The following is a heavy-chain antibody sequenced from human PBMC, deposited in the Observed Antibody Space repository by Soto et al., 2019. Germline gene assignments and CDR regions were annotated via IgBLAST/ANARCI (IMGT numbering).Heavy chain of an antibody. CDR3: ARLHYDFWSGYYNDYFDY. CDR1: GYSVTSYW. Sequence: GESLKISCKGSGYSVTSYWIGWVRQMPGKGLEWMGIIYPGDSDTRYSPSFQGQVTISADKSISTAYLQWSSLKASDTAMYYCARLHYDFWSGYYNDYFDYWGQGTLVTVSS. V-gene: IGHV5-51*01. J-gene: IGHJ4*02. CDR2: IYPGDSDT. D-gene: IGHD3-3*01.